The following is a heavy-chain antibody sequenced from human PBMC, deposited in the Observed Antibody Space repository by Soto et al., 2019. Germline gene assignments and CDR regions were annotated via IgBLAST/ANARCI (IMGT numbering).Heavy chain of an antibody. CDR2: INHSGST. CDR3: ARSPGYYDSSGYYYCFDY. D-gene: IGHD3-22*01. J-gene: IGHJ4*02. Sequence: KSSETLSLTCAVYGGSFSGYYWSWIRQPPGKGLEWIGEINHSGSTNYNPSLKSRVTISVDTSKNQFSLKLSSVTAADTAVYYCARSPGYYDSSGYYYCFDYWGQGTLVTVSS. V-gene: IGHV4-34*01. CDR1: GGSFSGYY.